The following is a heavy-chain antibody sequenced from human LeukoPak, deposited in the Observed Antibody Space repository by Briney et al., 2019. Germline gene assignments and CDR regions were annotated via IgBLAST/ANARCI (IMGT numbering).Heavy chain of an antibody. J-gene: IGHJ4*02. D-gene: IGHD6-19*01. CDR1: GFTFSSYS. Sequence: NTGGSLRLSCAASGFTFSSYSMNWVRQAPGKGLEWVSSISSSSSYIYYADSVKGRFTISRDNAKNSLYLQMNSLRAADTAVYYCARQGPAGDYTSGWYNDDWGQGTLVTVSS. V-gene: IGHV3-21*01. CDR2: ISSSSSYI. CDR3: ARQGPAGDYTSGWYNDD.